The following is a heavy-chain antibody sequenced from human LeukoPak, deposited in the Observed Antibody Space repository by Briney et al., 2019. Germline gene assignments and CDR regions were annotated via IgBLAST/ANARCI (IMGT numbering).Heavy chain of an antibody. V-gene: IGHV4-34*01. D-gene: IGHD3-22*01. CDR1: GESFSGYY. CDR2: INHSGST. J-gene: IGHJ4*02. CDR3: ARLIDDSSGYPFDY. Sequence: PSETLSLTCAVYGESFSGYYWSWIRQPPGKGLEWIGEINHSGSTNYNPSVKSRVTISVDTSKNQFSLKLSSVTAADTAVYYCARLIDDSSGYPFDYWGQGTLVTVSS.